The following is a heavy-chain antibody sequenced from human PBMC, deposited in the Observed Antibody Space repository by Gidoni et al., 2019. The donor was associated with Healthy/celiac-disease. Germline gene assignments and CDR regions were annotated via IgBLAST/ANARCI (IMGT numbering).Heavy chain of an antibody. J-gene: IGHJ4*02. CDR1: GGYFSSYA. Sequence: QVQLVQCGAEVKKPGSSVKVSCRASGGYFSSYAISWVRKAPGQGLEWMGGIIPIFGTANYAQKFQGRVMITADESTSTADMELSSVRSEDTAVYDCARDGRDGYNPMGYWGQGTLVTVSS. CDR3: ARDGRDGYNPMGY. V-gene: IGHV1-69*01. CDR2: IIPIFGTA. D-gene: IGHD5-12*01.